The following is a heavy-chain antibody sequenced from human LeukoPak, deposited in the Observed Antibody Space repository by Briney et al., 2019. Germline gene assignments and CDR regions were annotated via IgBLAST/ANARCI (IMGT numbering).Heavy chain of an antibody. J-gene: IGHJ1*01. CDR3: ARERRYYYGSSAYQPSYLQH. CDR1: GGSITNYY. Sequence: SETLSLTCTVSGGSITNYYWSWIRQPPGKGLEWIGDIYYSGSTNYNRSLKSRVTISVDTSKNQFSLRLRSVTAADTAVYYCARERRYYYGSSAYQPSYLQHWGQGTLVTVSS. D-gene: IGHD3-22*01. CDR2: IYYSGST. V-gene: IGHV4-59*01.